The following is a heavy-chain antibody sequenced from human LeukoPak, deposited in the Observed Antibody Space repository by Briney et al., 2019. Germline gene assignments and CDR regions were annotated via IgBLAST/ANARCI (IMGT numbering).Heavy chain of an antibody. J-gene: IGHJ4*02. CDR1: GGSFSGYY. D-gene: IGHD1-1*01. CDR2: INHSGST. Sequence: SETLSLTCALYGGSFSGYYWSWIRQPPGKGLEWIREINHSGSTNYNPSLKSRVTISVDTSKNQFSLKLSSVTAADTAVYYCARDRGTWNDDGFDYWGQGTLVTVSS. V-gene: IGHV4-34*01. CDR3: ARDRGTWNDDGFDY.